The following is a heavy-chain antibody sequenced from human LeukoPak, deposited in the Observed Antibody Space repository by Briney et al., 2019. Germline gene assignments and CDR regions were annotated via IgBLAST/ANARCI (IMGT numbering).Heavy chain of an antibody. V-gene: IGHV3-21*01. CDR3: ARDEAIEYYYDSSGLDY. CDR1: GFTFSSYS. J-gene: IGHJ4*02. D-gene: IGHD3-22*01. Sequence: KPGGSLRLSCAASGFTFSSYSMKWVRQAPGKGLEWVSSISSSSSYIYYADSVKGRFTISRDNAKNTLYLQMNSLRAEDTAVYYCARDEAIEYYYDSSGLDYWGQGTLVTVSS. CDR2: ISSSSSYI.